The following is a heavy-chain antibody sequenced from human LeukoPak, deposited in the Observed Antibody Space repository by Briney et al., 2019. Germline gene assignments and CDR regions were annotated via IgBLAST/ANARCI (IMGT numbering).Heavy chain of an antibody. Sequence: GASVKVSCKASGYTFTSYGISWVRQAPGQGLEWMGWISAYNGNTNYAQKLQGRVTMTTDTSTSTAYMELSSLRSEDTAVYYCARGINSLRFLEWLLPVYYYYYGMDVWGQGTTVTVSS. J-gene: IGHJ6*02. CDR1: GYTFTSYG. CDR3: ARGINSLRFLEWLLPVYYYYYGMDV. CDR2: ISAYNGNT. V-gene: IGHV1-18*01. D-gene: IGHD3-3*01.